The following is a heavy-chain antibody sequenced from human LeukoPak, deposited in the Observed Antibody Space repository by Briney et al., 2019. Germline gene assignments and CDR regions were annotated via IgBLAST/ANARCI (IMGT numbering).Heavy chain of an antibody. Sequence: GGSLRLSCAASGFTFSTYCMSWVRQAPGKGLEWVSGIGISGVSTYYADSVKGRFTISRDNSKNTLYLQMNSLRAEDTAFYYCVKDHGSGSSYNLPDFWGQGTLVTVSS. CDR2: IGISGVST. V-gene: IGHV3-23*01. CDR1: GFTFSTYC. J-gene: IGHJ4*02. CDR3: VKDHGSGSSYNLPDF. D-gene: IGHD3-10*01.